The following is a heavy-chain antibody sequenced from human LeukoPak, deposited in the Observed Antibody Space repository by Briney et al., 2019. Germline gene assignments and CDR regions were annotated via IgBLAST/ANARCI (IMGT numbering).Heavy chain of an antibody. CDR2: IYYSGST. Sequence: SETLSLTCTVSGGSISSGDYYWSWIRQPPGKGLEWIGYIYYSGSTYYNPSLKSRVTISVDTSKNQFSLKLSSVTAADTAVYYCARGAYCSSSSCYPYYFDYWGQGTLVTVSS. D-gene: IGHD2-2*01. J-gene: IGHJ4*02. CDR3: ARGAYCSSSSCYPYYFDY. CDR1: GGSISSGDYY. V-gene: IGHV4-30-4*01.